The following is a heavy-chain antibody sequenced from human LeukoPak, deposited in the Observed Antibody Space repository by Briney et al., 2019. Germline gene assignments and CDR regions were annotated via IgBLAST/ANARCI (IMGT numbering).Heavy chain of an antibody. V-gene: IGHV4-34*01. Sequence: SETLSLTCTVSGGSISSDYWTWIRQPPGKGLEWIGEINHSGSTNYNPSLKSRVAISVDTSKNQFSLKLSSVTAADTAVYYCAGSEGTTVTGFDYWGQGTLVTVSS. J-gene: IGHJ4*02. CDR2: INHSGST. D-gene: IGHD4-17*01. CDR3: AGSEGTTVTGFDY. CDR1: GGSISSDY.